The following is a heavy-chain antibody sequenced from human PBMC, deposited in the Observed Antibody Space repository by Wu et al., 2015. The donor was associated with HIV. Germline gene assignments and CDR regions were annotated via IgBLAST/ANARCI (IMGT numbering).Heavy chain of an antibody. V-gene: IGHV1-46*02. J-gene: IGHJ2*01. CDR2: INPSSGVA. D-gene: IGHD2-21*02. Sequence: QVQLVQSGVEVKRPGASVKISCKAREYEFKIYYLHWVRQAPGGGLEWLGLINPSSGVARYAPKFQGRLTMTRDSSTTTVYMDLSSLRSDDTAVYYCARVGGMVTANGYWFFDLWGRGSLLTVSS. CDR3: ARVGGMVTANGYWFFDL. CDR1: EYEFKIYY.